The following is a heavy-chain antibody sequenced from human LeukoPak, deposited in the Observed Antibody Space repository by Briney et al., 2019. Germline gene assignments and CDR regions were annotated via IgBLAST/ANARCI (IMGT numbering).Heavy chain of an antibody. J-gene: IGHJ4*02. D-gene: IGHD6-13*01. Sequence: PGGSLRLSCAASGFTFSSYWMHWVRQAPGKGLVWVSRINSDGSSPNYADSVKGRFTISRGNAENTLYLQMNSLSAEDTAVYYCARKAAGLTFDYWGQGTLVTVSS. CDR3: ARKAAGLTFDY. V-gene: IGHV3-74*01. CDR2: INSDGSSP. CDR1: GFTFSSYW.